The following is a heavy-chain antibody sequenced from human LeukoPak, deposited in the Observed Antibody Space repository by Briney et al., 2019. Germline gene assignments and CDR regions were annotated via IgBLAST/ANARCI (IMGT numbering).Heavy chain of an antibody. Sequence: GGSLRLSCAASGFTFSSYAMSWVRLAPGKGLEWVSGTSGSGGSTYYADSVKGRFTMSRDNSKNTLYLQMNSLRAEDTAVYYCAKDHYYGSGSSYYYYGMDVWGQGTTVTVSS. D-gene: IGHD3-10*01. CDR1: GFTFSSYA. CDR2: TSGSGGST. J-gene: IGHJ6*02. CDR3: AKDHYYGSGSSYYYYGMDV. V-gene: IGHV3-23*01.